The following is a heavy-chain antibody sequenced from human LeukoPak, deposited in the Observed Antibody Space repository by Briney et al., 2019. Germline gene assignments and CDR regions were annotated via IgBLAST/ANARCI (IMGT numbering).Heavy chain of an antibody. J-gene: IGHJ6*03. CDR2: IYYSGST. CDR3: ARDRVVGATDYYYYMDV. Sequence: SETLSLTCTVSGGSISSYYWSWIRQPPGKGLEWIGYIYYSGSTNYNPSLKSRVTISVDTSKNQFSLKLRSVTAADTAVYYCARDRVVGATDYYYYMDVWGKGTTVTVSS. D-gene: IGHD1-26*01. CDR1: GGSISSYY. V-gene: IGHV4-59*01.